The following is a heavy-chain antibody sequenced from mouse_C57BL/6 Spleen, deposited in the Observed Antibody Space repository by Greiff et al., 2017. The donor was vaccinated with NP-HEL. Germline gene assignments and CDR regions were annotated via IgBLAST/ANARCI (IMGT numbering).Heavy chain of an antibody. CDR2: IDPANGNT. CDR3: ARGVLTFYAMDY. D-gene: IGHD2-13*01. J-gene: IGHJ4*01. V-gene: IGHV14-3*01. CDR1: GFNIKNTY. Sequence: DVKLQESVAELVRPGASVKLSCTASGFNIKNTYMHWVKQRPEQGLEWIGRIDPANGNTKYAPKFQGKATMTADTSSNTAYLPLSSLTSEDTAIYCCARGVLTFYAMDYWGQGTSVTVSS.